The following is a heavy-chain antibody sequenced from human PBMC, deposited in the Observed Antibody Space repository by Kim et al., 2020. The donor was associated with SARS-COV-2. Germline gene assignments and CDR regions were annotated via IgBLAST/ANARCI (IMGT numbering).Heavy chain of an antibody. Sequence: SETLSLTCAVSGVSITRHNWSWVRQTPGNVLEWIGEVFYTGSANYNPSLKSRVTMSVETSKKQVSLRLTSVTAADTALYYCARNEAGAYYFDYWGQGTLV. V-gene: IGHV4-4*02. CDR3: ARNEAGAYYFDY. CDR1: GVSITRHNW. D-gene: IGHD6-13*01. CDR2: VFYTGSA. J-gene: IGHJ4*02.